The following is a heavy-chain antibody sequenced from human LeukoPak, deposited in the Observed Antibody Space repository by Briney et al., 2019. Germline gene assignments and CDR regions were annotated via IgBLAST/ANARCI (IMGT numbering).Heavy chain of an antibody. CDR2: ISSSTTI. J-gene: IGHJ4*02. CDR3: ARYHYSNYVSKFDY. D-gene: IGHD4-11*01. V-gene: IGHV3-48*01. Sequence: SGGSLRLSCAASGFTFSSYSMNWVRQAPGKGLEWVSYISSSTTIYYADSVKGRFTISRDNAKNSLYLQMNSLRAEDTAVYFCARYHYSNYVSKFDYWGQGTLVTVSS. CDR1: GFTFSSYS.